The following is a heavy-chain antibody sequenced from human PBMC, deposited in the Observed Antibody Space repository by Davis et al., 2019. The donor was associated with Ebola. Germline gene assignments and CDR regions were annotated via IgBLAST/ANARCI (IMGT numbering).Heavy chain of an antibody. D-gene: IGHD6-25*01. CDR3: ARDPIAASNQGDY. Sequence: PGGSLRLSCAASGFTFSSYSMNWVRQAPGQGLEWVSSISSSSSYIYYADSVKGRFTISRDNAKNSLYLQMSSLRAEDTAVYYCARDPIAASNQGDYWGKGTLVTVSS. CDR1: GFTFSSYS. J-gene: IGHJ4*02. V-gene: IGHV3-21*01. CDR2: ISSSSSYI.